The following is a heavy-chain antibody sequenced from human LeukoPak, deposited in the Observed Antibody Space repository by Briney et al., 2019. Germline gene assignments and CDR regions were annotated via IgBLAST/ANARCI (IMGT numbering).Heavy chain of an antibody. CDR3: ASLYGDYDIDY. CDR2: IRGSGGST. V-gene: IGHV3-23*01. CDR1: VFTFSSYA. J-gene: IGHJ4*02. Sequence: GGSLRLSRAASVFTFSSYAMSCGREAPGQRLEWVSAIRGSGGSTYHADSVKGGFTISRDNSKNTLYLQMNSLRAEDTAVYYCASLYGDYDIDYWRQGTLVPVSS. D-gene: IGHD4-17*01.